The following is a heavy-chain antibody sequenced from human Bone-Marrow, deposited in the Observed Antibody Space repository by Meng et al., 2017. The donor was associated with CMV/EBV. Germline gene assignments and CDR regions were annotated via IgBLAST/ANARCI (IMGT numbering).Heavy chain of an antibody. D-gene: IGHD3-3*01. V-gene: IGHV1-69*10. J-gene: IGHJ3*02. CDR1: GGTFSSYA. Sequence: SVKVSCKASGGTFSSYAISWVRQAPGQGLEWMGGIIPILGIANYAQKFQGRVTITADKSTSTAYMELSSLRSEDTAVYYCARELTIFGVVIGYDAFDIWGQGTMVTVSS. CDR3: ARELTIFGVVIGYDAFDI. CDR2: IIPILGIA.